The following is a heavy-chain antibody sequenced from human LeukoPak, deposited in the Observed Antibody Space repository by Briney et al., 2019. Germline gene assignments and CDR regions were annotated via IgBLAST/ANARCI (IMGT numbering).Heavy chain of an antibody. V-gene: IGHV3-23*01. D-gene: IGHD6-13*01. CDR1: GFSFSNYA. CDR3: AKVSIAAAWGYFDY. CDR2: ISGSGGST. J-gene: IGHJ4*02. Sequence: PGGSLRLSCAASGFSFSNYAMSWVRQAPGKGLEWVSAISGSGGSTYYADSVKGRFTISRDNSKNTLYLQMNSLRAEDTAVYYCAKVSIAAAWGYFDYWGQGTLVTVSS.